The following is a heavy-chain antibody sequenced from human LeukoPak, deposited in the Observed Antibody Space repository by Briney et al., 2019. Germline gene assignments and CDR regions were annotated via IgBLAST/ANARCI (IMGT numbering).Heavy chain of an antibody. CDR3: ARGAAYNWNSPYYFDY. CDR1: GGTFSSYA. CDR2: IIPIFGTA. D-gene: IGHD1-20*01. V-gene: IGHV1-69*01. Sequence: ASVKVSCKASGGTFSSYAISWVRQAPGQGLEWMGGIIPIFGTANYAQKFQGRVTITVDESTSTAYMELSSLRSEDTAVYYCARGAAYNWNSPYYFDYWGQGTLVTVSS. J-gene: IGHJ4*02.